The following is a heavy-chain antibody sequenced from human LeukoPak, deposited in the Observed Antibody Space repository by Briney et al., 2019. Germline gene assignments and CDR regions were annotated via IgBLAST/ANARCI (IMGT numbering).Heavy chain of an antibody. CDR1: GYTFTSYY. V-gene: IGHV1-46*01. D-gene: IGHD4-17*01. CDR3: ARDWAVHGHSGEPFDY. Sequence: GASVKVSCKASGYTFTSYYMHWVRQAPGQGLEWMGIINPSGGSTSYAQKFQGRVTMTRDMSTSTVYMELSSLRSEDTVVYYCARDWAVHGHSGEPFDYWGQGTLVTVSS. J-gene: IGHJ4*02. CDR2: INPSGGST.